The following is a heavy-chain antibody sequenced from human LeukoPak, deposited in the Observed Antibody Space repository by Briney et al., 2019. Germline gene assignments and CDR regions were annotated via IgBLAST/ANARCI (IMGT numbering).Heavy chain of an antibody. CDR3: AGAPYNFWSAYLDY. J-gene: IGHJ4*02. V-gene: IGHV4-38-2*01. D-gene: IGHD3-3*01. CDR1: GYSFSSDYY. Sequence: SETLSLTCAVSGYSFSSDYYWGWIRQPPGKGLEWIGSISHSGSTYYSPSLKSRLTISVDTSKNQFSLKLSSVTAADTAVYYCAGAPYNFWSAYLDYWGQGTLVTVSS. CDR2: ISHSGST.